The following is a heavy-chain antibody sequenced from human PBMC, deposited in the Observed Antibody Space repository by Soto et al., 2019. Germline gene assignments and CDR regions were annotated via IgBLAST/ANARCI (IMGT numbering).Heavy chain of an antibody. Sequence: GASVKVSCKASGCTFSSYAISWVRQAPGQGLEWMGGIIPIFGTANYAQKFQGRVTITADTSASTAYMELSSLRSEDTAVYYCARATYYYGSGSYYTSYYYYYGMDVWGQGTTVTVSS. D-gene: IGHD3-10*01. CDR2: IIPIFGTA. CDR3: ARATYYYGSGSYYTSYYYYYGMDV. J-gene: IGHJ6*02. V-gene: IGHV1-69*06. CDR1: GCTFSSYA.